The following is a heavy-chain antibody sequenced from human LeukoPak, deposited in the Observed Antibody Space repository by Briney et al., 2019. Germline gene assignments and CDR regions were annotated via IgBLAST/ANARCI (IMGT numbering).Heavy chain of an antibody. Sequence: PETLSLTCTVSGGSISSYYWSWIRQHPGKGLEWIGYIHYSGSTFSNPSLKSRVTISVDASKNQLSLKLTSVTAADTAVYYCARDGSPIGIATRLGNWFDPWGQGTLVTVSS. CDR3: ARDGSPIGIATRLGNWFDP. V-gene: IGHV4-59*06. D-gene: IGHD6-6*01. J-gene: IGHJ5*02. CDR1: GGSISSYY. CDR2: IHYSGST.